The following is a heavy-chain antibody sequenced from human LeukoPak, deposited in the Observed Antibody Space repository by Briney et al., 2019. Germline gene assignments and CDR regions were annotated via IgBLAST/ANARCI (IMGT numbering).Heavy chain of an antibody. Sequence: GGALRLSCAASGFTFSSYGMHWVRQAPGKGLEWVAVTSFDGSNKYYVDSVKGRFTISRDNSKNTLYLQMNSLRAEDPAVYYCARDVPYDSSGNYYYYGMDVWGQATTVTVSS. J-gene: IGHJ6*02. CDR2: TSFDGSNK. D-gene: IGHD3-22*01. CDR1: GFTFSSYG. V-gene: IGHV3-30*03. CDR3: ARDVPYDSSGNYYYYGMDV.